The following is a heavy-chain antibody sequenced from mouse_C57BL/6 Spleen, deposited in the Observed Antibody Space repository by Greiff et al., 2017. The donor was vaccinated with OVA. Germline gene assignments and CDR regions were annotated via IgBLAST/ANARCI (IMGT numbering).Heavy chain of an antibody. CDR3: ARKEDGYYSWFAY. D-gene: IGHD2-3*01. J-gene: IGHJ3*01. CDR2: INPNNGGT. Sequence: EVQLQQSGPELVKPGASVKISCKASGYTFTDYYMNWVKQSHGKSLEWIGDINPNNGGTSYNQKFKGKATLTVDKSSSTAYMELRILTSEVSAFYYCARKEDGYYSWFAYWGQGTLVTVSA. V-gene: IGHV1-26*01. CDR1: GYTFTDYY.